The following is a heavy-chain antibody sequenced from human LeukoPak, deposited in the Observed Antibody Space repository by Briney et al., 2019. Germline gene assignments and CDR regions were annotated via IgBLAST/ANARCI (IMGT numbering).Heavy chain of an antibody. J-gene: IGHJ4*02. V-gene: IGHV4-30-2*01. CDR2: IYHSGST. D-gene: IGHD1-1*01. CDR1: GGSISSGGYY. CDR3: ARGPTGTFDY. Sequence: SETLSLTCTVSGGSISSGGYYWSWIRQPPGKGLEWIGYIYHSGSTYYNPSLKSRVTISVDTSKNQFSLKLSSVTAADTAVYYCARGPTGTFDYWGQGTLVTVSS.